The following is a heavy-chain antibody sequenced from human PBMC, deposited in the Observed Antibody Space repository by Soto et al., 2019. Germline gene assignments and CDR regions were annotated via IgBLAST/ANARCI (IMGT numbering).Heavy chain of an antibody. Sequence: QVQLQQWGAGLLKPSETLSLTCAVYGGSFRGYYWSWIRQPPGKGLEWIGEINHSGSTNYNPSLNSRGTISVDTSKNQFSLKLSSVSAADRAVYYCARGRWLPSFWGQGTLVTVSS. J-gene: IGHJ4*02. CDR3: ARGRWLPSF. D-gene: IGHD5-12*01. V-gene: IGHV4-34*01. CDR2: INHSGST. CDR1: GGSFRGYY.